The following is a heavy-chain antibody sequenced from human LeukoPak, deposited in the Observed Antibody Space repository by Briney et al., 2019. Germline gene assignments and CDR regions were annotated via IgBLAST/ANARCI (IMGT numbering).Heavy chain of an antibody. CDR3: TRAPQGLSGSYSAFDI. D-gene: IGHD1-26*01. V-gene: IGHV3-49*04. J-gene: IGHJ3*02. Sequence: GGSLRLSCAASGFTFNSYGIHWVRQAPGKGLEWVGFIRSKGYGGTTEYAASVKGRFSISRDDSKSIAYLQMNSLKTEDTAVYYCTRAPQGLSGSYSAFDIWGQGTMVTVSS. CDR1: GFTFNSYG. CDR2: IRSKGYGGTT.